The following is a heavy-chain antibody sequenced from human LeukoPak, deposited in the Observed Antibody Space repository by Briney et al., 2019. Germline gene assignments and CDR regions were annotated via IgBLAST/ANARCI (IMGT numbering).Heavy chain of an antibody. CDR1: GFTFSFNS. V-gene: IGHV3-74*01. J-gene: IGHJ6*01. CDR2: IKRDGSGA. CDR3: ARSNGFGMDV. D-gene: IGHD2-8*01. Sequence: GGSLRLSCAASGFTFSFNSMHWVRQGPGKGLVWVSRIKRDGSGATYADSAKGRVTISRDNAKNTLYLQMNSLRAEDTAVYYCARSNGFGMDVWGQGTTVTVSS.